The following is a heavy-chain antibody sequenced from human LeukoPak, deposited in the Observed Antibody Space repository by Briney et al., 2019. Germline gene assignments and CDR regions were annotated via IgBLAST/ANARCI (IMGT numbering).Heavy chain of an antibody. CDR3: ARGRDGYNWYFDY. CDR2: IYHSGST. CDR1: GGSISSSNW. Sequence: SGTLSFTCAVSGGSISSSNWWSWVRQPPGKGLEWIGEIYHSGSTNYNPSLKSRVTISVDKSKNQFSLKLSSVTAADTAVYYCARGRDGYNWYFDYWGQGTLVTVSS. V-gene: IGHV4-4*02. J-gene: IGHJ4*02. D-gene: IGHD5-24*01.